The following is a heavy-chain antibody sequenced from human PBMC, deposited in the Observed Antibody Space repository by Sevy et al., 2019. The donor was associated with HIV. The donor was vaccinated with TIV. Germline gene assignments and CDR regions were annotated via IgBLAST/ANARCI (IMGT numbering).Heavy chain of an antibody. D-gene: IGHD3-3*01. CDR2: INPSGGST. Sequence: ASVKVSCKASGYTFTSYYMHWVRQAPGQGLEWMGIINPSGGSTSYAQKFQGRVTMTRDTSTSTVYMELSSLRSEDTVVYYCARDLGVVTHYYYYYGMDVWGQGTTVTVSS. CDR3: ARDLGVVTHYYYYYGMDV. J-gene: IGHJ6*02. V-gene: IGHV1-46*01. CDR1: GYTFTSYY.